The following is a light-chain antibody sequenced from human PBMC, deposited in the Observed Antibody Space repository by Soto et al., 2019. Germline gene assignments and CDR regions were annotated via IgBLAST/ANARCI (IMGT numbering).Light chain of an antibody. CDR1: QSVSSY. V-gene: IGKV3-11*01. CDR2: DAS. CDR3: QQRSNWPPFT. J-gene: IGKJ3*01. Sequence: EIVLTQSPATLSLSPGERATLSCRASQSVSSYLAWYQQKPGQAPRLLIYDASNRATGIPARFSGSGSGTDFTPTISSLEPEDFAVYYWQQRSNWPPFTFGPGTKVDIK.